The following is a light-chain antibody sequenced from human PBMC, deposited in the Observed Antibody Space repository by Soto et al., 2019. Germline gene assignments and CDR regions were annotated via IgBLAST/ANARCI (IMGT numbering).Light chain of an antibody. CDR3: QQYYSPWT. V-gene: IGKV4-1*01. CDR1: QSVLCSSNNENY. CDR2: WAS. J-gene: IGKJ1*01. Sequence: DIVLTQSPDSLAVSLGERATINCKSSQSVLCSSNNENYLAWYQQKPGQPPKLLIYWASTRESGVPDRFSGSGSGTDFTLTISSLQAEDVAVYYCQQYYSPWTFGQGTKVELK.